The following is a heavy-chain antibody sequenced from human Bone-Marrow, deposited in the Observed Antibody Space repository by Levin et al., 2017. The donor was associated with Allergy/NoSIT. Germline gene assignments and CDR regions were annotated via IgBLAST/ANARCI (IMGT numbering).Heavy chain of an antibody. Sequence: ASVKVSCKASGYTFTGYYMHWVRQAPGQGLEWMGWINPNSGGTNYAQKFQGRVTMTRDTSISTAYMELSRLRSDDTAVYYCARSATPLGEAAPSPHFDYWGQGTLVTVSS. V-gene: IGHV1-2*02. CDR2: INPNSGGT. CDR1: GYTFTGYY. CDR3: ARSATPLGEAAPSPHFDY. J-gene: IGHJ4*02. D-gene: IGHD2-15*01.